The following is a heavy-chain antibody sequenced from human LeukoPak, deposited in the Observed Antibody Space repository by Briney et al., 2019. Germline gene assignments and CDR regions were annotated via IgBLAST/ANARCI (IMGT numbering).Heavy chain of an antibody. CDR3: AVGGF. CDR1: GFTFSSYG. Sequence: GRSLRLSCAASGFTFSSYGMHWVRQAPGKGLEWVAVISYDGSNKYYADSVKGRFTTSRDNSKNTLYLQMNSLRAEDTAVYYCAVGGFWGQGTLVTVSS. CDR2: ISYDGSNK. J-gene: IGHJ4*02. D-gene: IGHD3-16*01. V-gene: IGHV3-30*03.